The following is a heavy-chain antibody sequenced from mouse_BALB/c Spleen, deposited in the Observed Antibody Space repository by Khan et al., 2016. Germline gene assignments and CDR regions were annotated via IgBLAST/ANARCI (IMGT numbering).Heavy chain of an antibody. CDR1: GYTFSNYW. J-gene: IGHJ4*01. D-gene: IGHD2-10*01. Sequence: QMQLEESGAELMKPGASVKISCKATGYTFSNYWIEWVKQRPGHGLEWIGEILSGSDTNNYNEKFKGKATFTADTSSNTAYMQLSSLTSEDSAVYSCAWAPYYGNYDYVMDYWGQGTSVTVSS. V-gene: IGHV1-9*01. CDR3: AWAPYYGNYDYVMDY. CDR2: ILSGSDTN.